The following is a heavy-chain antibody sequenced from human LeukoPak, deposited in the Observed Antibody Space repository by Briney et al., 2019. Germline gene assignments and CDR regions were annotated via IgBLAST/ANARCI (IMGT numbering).Heavy chain of an antibody. CDR3: ATTYDLVGATEY. Sequence: ASVKVSCKVSGYTLTELSMHWVRQAPGKGLEWMGGFDPEDGGTVYAQKFQGRVTMTEDTSTDTAYMELSSLRSEDTAVYYCATTYDLVGATEYWGQGTLVTVSS. CDR2: FDPEDGGT. D-gene: IGHD1-26*01. J-gene: IGHJ4*02. V-gene: IGHV1-24*01. CDR1: GYTLTELS.